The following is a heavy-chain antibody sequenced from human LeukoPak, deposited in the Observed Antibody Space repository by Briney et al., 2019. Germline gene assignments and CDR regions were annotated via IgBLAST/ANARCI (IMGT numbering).Heavy chain of an antibody. CDR1: GFTFSSYT. CDR3: ARESSGSYSGQFDY. Sequence: GGSLRLSCSASGFTFSSYTMNWVRQAPGKGLEWVSSISSSSSYIYYADSVKGRFTISRDNAKNSLYLQMNSLRAEDTAVYYCARESSGSYSGQFDYWGQGTLVTVSS. CDR2: ISSSSSYI. V-gene: IGHV3-21*01. J-gene: IGHJ4*02. D-gene: IGHD1-26*01.